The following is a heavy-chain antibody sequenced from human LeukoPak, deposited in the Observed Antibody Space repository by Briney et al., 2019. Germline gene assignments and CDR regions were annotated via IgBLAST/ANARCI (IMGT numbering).Heavy chain of an antibody. CDR1: GFTVSSNE. V-gene: IGHV3-21*01. D-gene: IGHD3-10*01. CDR3: ARDRGQGTYFDY. J-gene: IGHJ4*02. Sequence: GGSLRLSCAASGFTVSSNEMSWVRQAPGKGLEWVSSITSTSTYIYYADSLKGRFTISRDNAKNSLYLQMNSLRAEDTAVYCCARDRGQGTYFDYWGQGTLVTVSS. CDR2: ITSTSTYI.